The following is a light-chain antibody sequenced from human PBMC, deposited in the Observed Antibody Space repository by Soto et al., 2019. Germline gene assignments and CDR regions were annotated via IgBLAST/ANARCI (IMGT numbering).Light chain of an antibody. Sequence: TQYQVTMSLSLREITNLSCSSSQILSSSQLAWYQQKPGHAPRLLIHDASSRATGIPDRFSGRGSGTDFTLAISRLEPEDFAVYFCQQYGSSRSTFGQGTKVDI. CDR2: DAS. V-gene: IGKV3-20*01. J-gene: IGKJ1*01. CDR3: QQYGSSRST. CDR1: QILSSSQ.